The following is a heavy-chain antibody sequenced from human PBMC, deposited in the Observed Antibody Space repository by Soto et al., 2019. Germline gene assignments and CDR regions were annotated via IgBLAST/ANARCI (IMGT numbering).Heavy chain of an antibody. V-gene: IGHV1-2*02. J-gene: IGHJ6*02. CDR2: INPNSGGT. CDR1: GYTFTGYY. CDR3: TRLYNWIDIRGYYLCMDV. D-gene: IGHD1-20*01. Sequence: ASVKVSCKASGYTFTGYYIQWVRQAPGQGLEWMGWINPNSGGTNYAQKFQGRVTMTRDTSISTAYVELSSLRSDDTAVDYCTRLYNWIDIRGYYLCMDVRGQGPTVTVSS.